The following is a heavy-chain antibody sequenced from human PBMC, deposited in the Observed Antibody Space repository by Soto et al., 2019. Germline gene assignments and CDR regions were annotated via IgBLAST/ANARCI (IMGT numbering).Heavy chain of an antibody. Sequence: EVQLLESGGGLVQPGGSLRLSCAASGLTFSGYGMSWVRQAPGTGLEWVSAISGSGSTTYYAASVKGGFTISRDDSKNIPFLQMISLRAEDTAVYYCVTRSRGLQSSPPRLDSWGQGTLVTVSS. CDR2: ISGSGSTT. D-gene: IGHD4-4*01. CDR3: VTRSRGLQSSPPRLDS. J-gene: IGHJ4*02. CDR1: GLTFSGYG. V-gene: IGHV3-23*01.